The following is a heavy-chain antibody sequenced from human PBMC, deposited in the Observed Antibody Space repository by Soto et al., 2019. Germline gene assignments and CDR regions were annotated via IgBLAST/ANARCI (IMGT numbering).Heavy chain of an antibody. Sequence: QVQLVESGGGVVQPGRSLRLSCAASGFTFSSYSMHWVRQAPGKGLEWVAVTSYDGSNRYYADSVKGRFTISRDKSKKMVYLQVNSLREEDTAVYYCARYGGRQGGRNYYAMDVWGHGTTVTVSS. CDR3: ARYGGRQGGRNYYAMDV. D-gene: IGHD3-16*01. CDR2: TSYDGSNR. CDR1: GFTFSSYS. J-gene: IGHJ6*02. V-gene: IGHV3-30-3*01.